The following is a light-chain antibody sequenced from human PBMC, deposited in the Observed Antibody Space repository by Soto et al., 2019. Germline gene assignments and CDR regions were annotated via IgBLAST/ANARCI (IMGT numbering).Light chain of an antibody. Sequence: DIVLTQSPGTLSLSLGERVTLSCRASQSVSSCFFAWYQQKHSQAHRLLFFGASSSATGLPDRFSGSGSWADFTLSISRLEPEDFAVYYCQQYSSTPVTFGGGTKLEIK. CDR3: QQYSSTPVT. CDR2: GAS. J-gene: IGKJ4*01. V-gene: IGKV3-20*01. CDR1: QSVSSCF.